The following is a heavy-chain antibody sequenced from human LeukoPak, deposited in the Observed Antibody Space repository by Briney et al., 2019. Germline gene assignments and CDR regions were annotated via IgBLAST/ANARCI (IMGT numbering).Heavy chain of an antibody. V-gene: IGHV4-39*01. CDR3: ARQDSTRYCSGGSCFSDY. CDR2: IYYSGST. J-gene: IGHJ4*02. D-gene: IGHD2-15*01. Sequence: SETLSPTCTVSGGSISSSSYYWGWIRQPPGKGLEWIGSIYYSGSTYYNPSLKSRVTISVDTSKNQFPLKLSSVTAADTAVYYCARQDSTRYCSGGSCFSDYWGQGTLVTVSS. CDR1: GGSISSSSYY.